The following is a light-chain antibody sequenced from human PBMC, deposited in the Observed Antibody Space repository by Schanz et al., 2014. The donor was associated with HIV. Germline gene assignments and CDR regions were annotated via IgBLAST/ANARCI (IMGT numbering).Light chain of an antibody. J-gene: IGKJ1*01. CDR3: QQYGSSRT. Sequence: EIVLTQSPATLSLSPGERATLSCRASQSVSSYLAWYQQKPGQAPRLLIYGASTRATGIPARFSGSGSGTEFTLTISRLEPEDFAVYYCQQYGSSRTFGQGTKVEIK. V-gene: IGKV3-20*01. CDR2: GAS. CDR1: QSVSSY.